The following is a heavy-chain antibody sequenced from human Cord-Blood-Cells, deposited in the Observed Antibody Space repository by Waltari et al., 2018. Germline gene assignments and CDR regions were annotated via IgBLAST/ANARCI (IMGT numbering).Heavy chain of an antibody. D-gene: IGHD5-18*01. Sequence: QVQLQQWGAGLLKPSETLSLTCAVYGGSFSGYYWRWIRQPPGTGPEWNGEINHSGSTNYNPSLKSRVTISVDTSKNQFSLKLSSVTAADTAVYYCARCRTTPRIQLWSYYYYYYYMDVWGKGTTVTVSS. CDR2: INHSGST. J-gene: IGHJ6*03. V-gene: IGHV4-34*01. CDR3: ARCRTTPRIQLWSYYYYYYYMDV. CDR1: GGSFSGYY.